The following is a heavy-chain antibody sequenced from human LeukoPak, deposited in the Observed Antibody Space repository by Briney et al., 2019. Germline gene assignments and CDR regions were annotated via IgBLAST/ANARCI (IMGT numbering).Heavy chain of an antibody. D-gene: IGHD4-11*01. CDR2: IWHDGSDK. Sequence: GRSLRLSCSASGFSFSDYGMHWVRQAPGKGLEWVALIWHDGSDKYYANSVKGRFTISRDNSKNTLSLEMNSLRAEDTAVYYCARDQDSSNVDYWGQGTLVTVSS. CDR1: GFSFSDYG. V-gene: IGHV3-33*01. CDR3: ARDQDSSNVDY. J-gene: IGHJ4*02.